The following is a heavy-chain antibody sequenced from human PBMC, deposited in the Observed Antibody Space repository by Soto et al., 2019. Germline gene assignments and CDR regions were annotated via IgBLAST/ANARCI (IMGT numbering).Heavy chain of an antibody. CDR2: ISHNSDYT. CDR3: ANIQYGSLDY. D-gene: IGHD4-17*01. J-gene: IGHJ4*02. CDR1: GLNFGLSF. V-gene: IGHV3-11*06. Sequence: KPGGSLRLSCAASGLNFGLSFMIWMRQRPGKGLEWVSFISHNSDYTNYADSVRGRFTISRDNDKSSIYLQMNSLRADDTAVYYCANIQYGSLDYWGQGGLVTVSS.